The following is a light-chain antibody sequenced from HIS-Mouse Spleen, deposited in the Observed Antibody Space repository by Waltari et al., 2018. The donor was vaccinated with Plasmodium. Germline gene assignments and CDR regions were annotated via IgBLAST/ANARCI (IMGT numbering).Light chain of an antibody. Sequence: SYELTQPPSVSLALGQTARIPCGGNTFESKNVHWYQQKPGQAPVLVIYRDSNRPSWIPERFSGSNSGNTATLTISRAQAGDEADYYCQVWDSSTVVFGGGTKLTVL. J-gene: IGLJ2*01. CDR3: QVWDSSTVV. V-gene: IGLV3-9*01. CDR2: RDS. CDR1: TFESKN.